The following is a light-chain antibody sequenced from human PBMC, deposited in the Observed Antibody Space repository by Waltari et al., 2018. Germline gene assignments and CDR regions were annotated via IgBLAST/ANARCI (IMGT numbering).Light chain of an antibody. V-gene: IGKV4-1*01. Sequence: DIVMTQSPESLAVSLGERATINCKSSQSVLYSSNNKNYLAWYQQKPGHPPKLLIYWASTRESGVPDRFSGSGSGTDFTLTISSLQAEDVAVYYCQQYYSASFTFGPGTKVDIK. CDR1: QSVLYSSNNKNY. CDR2: WAS. J-gene: IGKJ3*01. CDR3: QQYYSASFT.